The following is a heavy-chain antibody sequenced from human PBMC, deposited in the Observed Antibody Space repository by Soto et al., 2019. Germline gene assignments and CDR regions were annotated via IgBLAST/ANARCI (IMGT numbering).Heavy chain of an antibody. J-gene: IGHJ4*02. CDR3: VRDQQWLLPVPLNFDY. V-gene: IGHV1-18*01. CDR2: ISAFNGET. Sequence: GASGKVSCKASGFTVSDYGFSGVRQAPGRGLEWMGWISAFNGETNYTQKSEGRVAMTTDAATTTAYMELRSLTVAATAVYYCVRDQQWLLPVPLNFDYWGQGTVVTVSS. CDR1: GFTVSDYG. D-gene: IGHD6-19*01.